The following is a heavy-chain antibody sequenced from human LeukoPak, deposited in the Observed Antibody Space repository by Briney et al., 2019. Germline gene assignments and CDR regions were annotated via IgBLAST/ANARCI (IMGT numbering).Heavy chain of an antibody. J-gene: IGHJ3*02. CDR2: IYYPGNT. Sequence: ETVSHIRTVSGGSISSSSYYWGWVRQPPGKGLEWIGRIYYPGNTYYYTSLKSRVSISVDTSKNHCSLKLSSVTPADTAVYFCARHAPRDYGDNVDIWG. CDR3: ARHAPRDYGDNVDI. D-gene: IGHD4-17*01. CDR1: GGSISSSSYY. V-gene: IGHV4-39*01.